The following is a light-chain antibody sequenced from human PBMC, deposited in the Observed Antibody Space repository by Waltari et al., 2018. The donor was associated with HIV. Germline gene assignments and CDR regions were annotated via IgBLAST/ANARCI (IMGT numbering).Light chain of an antibody. J-gene: IGKJ5*01. CDR3: QQYHNWPPIT. CDR1: QSVNNK. V-gene: IGKV3-15*01. CDR2: GAS. Sequence: EIVMTQSPATLSVSPRERATLSCRASQSVNNKLAWYQQKPGQAPRLLIYGASTRATGIPARFSGSGSVTEFTLTISSLQSEDFAVYYCQQYHNWPPITFGQGTRLE.